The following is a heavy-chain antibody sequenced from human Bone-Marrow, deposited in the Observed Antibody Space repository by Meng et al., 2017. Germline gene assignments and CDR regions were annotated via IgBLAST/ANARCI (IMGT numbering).Heavy chain of an antibody. CDR3: ARGPTTMAHDFDY. Sequence: QLQQVAAGQVLVKPSETLSFTCTVSGGSISSSSYYRGWIRQPPGKGLEWSGEINHSGSTNYNPSLESRATISVDTSQNNLSLKLSSVTAADSAVYYCARGPTTMAHDFDYWGQGTLVTVSS. V-gene: IGHV4-39*02. CDR1: GGSISSSSYY. CDR2: INHSGST. D-gene: IGHD4-11*01. J-gene: IGHJ4*02.